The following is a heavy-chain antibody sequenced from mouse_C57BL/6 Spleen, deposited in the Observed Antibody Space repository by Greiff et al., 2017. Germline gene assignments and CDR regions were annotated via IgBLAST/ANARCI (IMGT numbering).Heavy chain of an antibody. V-gene: IGHV1-54*01. CDR1: GYAFTNYL. D-gene: IGHD4-1*01. CDR2: INPGSGST. Sequence: QVQLQQSGAELVRPGTSVKVSCKASGYAFTNYLIEWVKQRPGQGLEWIGVINPGSGSTNYNEKFKGKATLTADKSSSTAYMQLSSLTSEDSAVYFCARRGLGDRDYWGQGTTLTVSS. CDR3: ARRGLGDRDY. J-gene: IGHJ2*01.